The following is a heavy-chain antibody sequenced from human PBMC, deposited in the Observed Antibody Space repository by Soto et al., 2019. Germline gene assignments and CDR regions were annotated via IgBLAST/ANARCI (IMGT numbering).Heavy chain of an antibody. V-gene: IGHV3-7*05. D-gene: IGHD2-2*01. CDR2: IKQDGSEK. CDR3: ARVQYQLLNYNYYGMVV. J-gene: IGHJ6*02. Sequence: DVQLVESGGDLVQPGGSLRLSCAASGFTVSSYWMSWVRQAPGKGLEWVANIKQDGSEKYYVDSVKGRFTISRDNAKNSLYLQMNSLRAVDTAVYYCARVQYQLLNYNYYGMVVWGQGATVTVFS. CDR1: GFTVSSYW.